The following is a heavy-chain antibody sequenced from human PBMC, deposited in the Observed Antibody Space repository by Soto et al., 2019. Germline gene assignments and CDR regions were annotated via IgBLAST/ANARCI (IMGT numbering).Heavy chain of an antibody. Sequence: LSLTCSVSGYSVSSSDYYCAWIRQPPGKGLEWIGSMLYSGLTYYNPSLKSRVTLSVDTSKNQFSVRLNSVTASDTAVYYCAPLSVSLSGPYGIHVWGQGTTVTVSS. V-gene: IGHV4-39*01. D-gene: IGHD2-15*01. J-gene: IGHJ6*02. CDR2: MLYSGLT. CDR1: GYSVSSSDYY. CDR3: APLSVSLSGPYGIHV.